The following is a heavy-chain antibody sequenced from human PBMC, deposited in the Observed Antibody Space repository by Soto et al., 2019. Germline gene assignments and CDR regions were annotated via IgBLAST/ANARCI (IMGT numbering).Heavy chain of an antibody. CDR2: ISSSGYI. J-gene: IGHJ4*02. CDR1: GFNFNSYT. D-gene: IGHD3-10*01. Sequence: PGGSLRLSCAASGFNFNSYTINWVRQAPGKRLEWLSSISSSGYIFSTDSVRGRFTISRDNSKNTLYLQMSSLRAEDSAVYFCARGSRDSYPGSRIFDLWGRGTRVTVSS. V-gene: IGHV3-21*04. CDR3: ARGSRDSYPGSRIFDL.